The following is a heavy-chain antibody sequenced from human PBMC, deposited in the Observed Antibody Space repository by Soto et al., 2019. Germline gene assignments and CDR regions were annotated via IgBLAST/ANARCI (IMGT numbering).Heavy chain of an antibody. CDR3: ARHLVMVRGVGAFDY. CDR1: GVSISSYY. V-gene: IGHV4-59*08. Sequence: PSETLSLTCTVSGVSISSYYWSWIRQPPGKGLEWIGYIYYSGSTNYNPSLKSRVTISVDTSKNQFSLKLSSVTAADTAVYYCARHLVMVRGVGAFDYWGQGTLVTVSS. D-gene: IGHD3-10*01. J-gene: IGHJ4*02. CDR2: IYYSGST.